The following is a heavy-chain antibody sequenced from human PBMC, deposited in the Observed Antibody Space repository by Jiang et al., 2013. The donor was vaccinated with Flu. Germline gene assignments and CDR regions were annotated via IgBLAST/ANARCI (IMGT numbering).Heavy chain of an antibody. CDR2: IYYSGST. CDR3: ARDRIDTVKGLYYFDY. CDR1: GGSISSSSYY. J-gene: IGHJ4*02. V-gene: IGHV4-39*07. Sequence: GLVKPSETLSLTCTVSGGSISSSSYYWGWIRQPPGKGLEWIGSIYYSGSTYYNPSLKSRVTISVDTSKNQFSLKLSSVTAADTAVYYCARDRIDTVKGLYYFDYWGQGTLVTVSS. D-gene: IGHD4-11*01.